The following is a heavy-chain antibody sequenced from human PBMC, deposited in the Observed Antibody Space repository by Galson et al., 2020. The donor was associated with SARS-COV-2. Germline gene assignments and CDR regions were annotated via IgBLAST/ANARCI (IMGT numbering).Heavy chain of an antibody. CDR1: GGSISSYY. Sequence: SETLSLTCTVSGGSISSYYWSWIRQPPGKGLEWIGHIYTSGSTNYNPSLKSRVTISVDTSKNQFSLKLSSVTAADTAVYYCARGVTTYTIVVVPAAYPGWFDPRGQGTLVTVSS. V-gene: IGHV4-4*08. CDR3: ARGVTTYTIVVVPAAYPGWFDP. D-gene: IGHD2-2*01. CDR2: IYTSGST. J-gene: IGHJ5*02.